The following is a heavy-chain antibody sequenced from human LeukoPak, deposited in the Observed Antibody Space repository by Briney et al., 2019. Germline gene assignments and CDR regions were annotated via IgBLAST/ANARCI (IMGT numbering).Heavy chain of an antibody. CDR1: GYTFTSYA. Sequence: SVKVSCKASGYTFTSYAISWVRQAPGQGLEWMGGIIPIFGTANYAQKFQGRVTITTDESTSTAYMELSSLRSEDTAVYYCARVGDYGIWDYWGQGTLVTVSS. CDR3: ARVGDYGIWDY. D-gene: IGHD4-17*01. V-gene: IGHV1-69*05. J-gene: IGHJ4*02. CDR2: IIPIFGTA.